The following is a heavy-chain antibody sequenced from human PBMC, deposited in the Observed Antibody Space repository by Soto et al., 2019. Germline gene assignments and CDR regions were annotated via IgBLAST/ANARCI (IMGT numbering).Heavy chain of an antibody. CDR2: ISGSGGST. D-gene: IGHD5-12*01. J-gene: IGHJ3*02. Sequence: GGSLRLSCAASGFTFSSYAMSWVRQAPGKGLEWVSAISGSGGSTYYADSVKGRFTISRDNSKNTLYLQMNSLRAEDTAVYYCAKGGYSGYDSFAYDAFDIWGQGTMVTVSS. CDR3: AKGGYSGYDSFAYDAFDI. CDR1: GFTFSSYA. V-gene: IGHV3-23*01.